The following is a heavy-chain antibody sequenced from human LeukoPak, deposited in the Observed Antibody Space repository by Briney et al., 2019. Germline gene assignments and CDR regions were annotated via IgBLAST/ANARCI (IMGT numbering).Heavy chain of an antibody. V-gene: IGHV4-4*07. CDR3: ARQLPYSRIYAFDI. J-gene: IGHJ3*02. Sequence: PSETLSLTCTVSGGSISSYYWSWIRQPAGKGLEWIGRIYTSGSTNYNPSLKSRVTMSVDTSKNQLSLKLSSVTAADTAVYYCARQLPYSRIYAFDIWGQGTMVTVSS. D-gene: IGHD6-13*01. CDR2: IYTSGST. CDR1: GGSISSYY.